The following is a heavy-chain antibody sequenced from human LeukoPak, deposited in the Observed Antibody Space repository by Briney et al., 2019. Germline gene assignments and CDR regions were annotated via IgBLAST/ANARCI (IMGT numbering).Heavy chain of an antibody. D-gene: IGHD3-10*01. CDR2: INPNSGGT. Sequence: ASVKVSCKASGYTFTGYYMHWVRQAPGQGLEWMGWINPNSGGTNYAQKFQGRVTVTRDTSISTAYMELSRLRSDDTAVYYCARDFNRITMVRGVSDYNYMDVWGKGTTVTVSS. V-gene: IGHV1-2*02. CDR3: ARDFNRITMVRGVSDYNYMDV. J-gene: IGHJ6*03. CDR1: GYTFTGYY.